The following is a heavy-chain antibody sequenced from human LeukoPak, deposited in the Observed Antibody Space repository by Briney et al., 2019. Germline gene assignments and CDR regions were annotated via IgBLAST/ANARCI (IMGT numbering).Heavy chain of an antibody. Sequence: SETLSLTCAVSGGSISSGGYYWSWIRQPPGKGLEWIGEINHSGSTNYNPSFKSRARVTMSVDTSKKQFSLKLTSVTAADTAVYYCARGQLRYRSDWEYVEYFQYWGQGTLVTVSS. CDR1: GGSISSGGYY. CDR2: INHSGST. J-gene: IGHJ1*01. CDR3: ARGQLRYRSDWEYVEYFQY. V-gene: IGHV4-34*01. D-gene: IGHD6-19*01.